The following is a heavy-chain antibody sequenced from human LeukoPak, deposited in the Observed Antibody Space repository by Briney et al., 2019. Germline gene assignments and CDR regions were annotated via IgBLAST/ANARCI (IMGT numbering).Heavy chain of an antibody. D-gene: IGHD2-15*01. CDR1: GGSISSYY. J-gene: IGHJ5*02. Sequence: ASETLSLTCTVSGGSISSYYWSWIRQPPGKGLEWIGYIYYSGSTNYNPSLKSRVTISVDTSKNQFSLKLSSVTAADTAVYYCATHYPSYRSGGSCSIGWFDPWGQGTLVTVSS. CDR2: IYYSGST. CDR3: ATHYPSYRSGGSCSIGWFDP. V-gene: IGHV4-59*08.